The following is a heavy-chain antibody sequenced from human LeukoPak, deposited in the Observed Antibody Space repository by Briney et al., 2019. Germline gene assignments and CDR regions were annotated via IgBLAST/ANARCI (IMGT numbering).Heavy chain of an antibody. J-gene: IGHJ4*02. CDR3: ARDNWGLGYYFDY. D-gene: IGHD7-27*01. V-gene: IGHV3-30-3*01. CDR2: ISYDESNK. Sequence: GGSLRLSCAASGFTFSSYAMHWVRQAPGKGLEWVAVISYDESNKYYADSVKGRFTISRDNSKNTLYLQMNSLRAEDTAVYYCARDNWGLGYYFDYWGQGTLVTVSS. CDR1: GFTFSSYA.